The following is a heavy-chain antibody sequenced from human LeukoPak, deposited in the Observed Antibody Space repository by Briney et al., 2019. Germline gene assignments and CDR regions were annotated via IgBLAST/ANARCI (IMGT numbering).Heavy chain of an antibody. CDR3: ARDNSVGGIAWWFDP. D-gene: IGHD1-26*01. V-gene: IGHV1-46*01. CDR1: GYTFINHW. Sequence: ASVKVSCKASGYTFINHWMHWVRQAPGQGLEWVGLINPTGTTTLYAQKFQGRITLTRDMSATTDYMELSSLTSEDTAVYYCARDNSVGGIAWWFDPWGQGTLVTVSS. J-gene: IGHJ5*02. CDR2: INPTGTTT.